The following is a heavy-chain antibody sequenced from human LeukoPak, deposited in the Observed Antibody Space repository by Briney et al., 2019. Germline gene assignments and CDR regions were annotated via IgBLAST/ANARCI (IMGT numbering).Heavy chain of an antibody. J-gene: IGHJ4*02. D-gene: IGHD5-12*01. CDR1: GFTFSNYG. Sequence: GGSLRLSCAASGFTFSNYGMNWVRQAPGKGLEWVSATSASGSSPNYSDSVKGRFTISRDNSKNTLYLQMNSLRAEDTAVYYCAKTTGGNAYDYIHYWGQGTLVTVSS. V-gene: IGHV3-23*01. CDR2: TSASGSSP. CDR3: AKTTGGNAYDYIHY.